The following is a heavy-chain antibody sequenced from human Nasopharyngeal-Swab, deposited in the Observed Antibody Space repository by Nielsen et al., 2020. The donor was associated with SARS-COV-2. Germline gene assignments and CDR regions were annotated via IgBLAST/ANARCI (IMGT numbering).Heavy chain of an antibody. Sequence: SRVTISVDTSKNQFSLKLSSVTAADTAVYYCARGAGYCSGGSCYQRRANWFDPWGQGTLVTVSS. J-gene: IGHJ5*02. CDR3: ARGAGYCSGGSCYQRRANWFDP. V-gene: IGHV4-34*01. D-gene: IGHD2-15*01.